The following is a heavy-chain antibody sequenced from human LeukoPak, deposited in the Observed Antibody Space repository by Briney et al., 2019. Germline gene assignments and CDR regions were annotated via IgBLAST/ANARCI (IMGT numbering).Heavy chain of an antibody. CDR2: VSGSGGST. D-gene: IGHD2-15*01. J-gene: IGHJ6*02. Sequence: PGMSLRLSCAASGFTFSDYAMSWVRQAPGKGLEWVSGVSGSGGSTFYADSVKGRFTISRDNSKNTLSLQMNSLRVEDSAVYYCAKGGRYCGGGSCYLFYGMDVWGQGTTVTVSS. CDR3: AKGGRYCGGGSCYLFYGMDV. CDR1: GFTFSDYA. V-gene: IGHV3-23*01.